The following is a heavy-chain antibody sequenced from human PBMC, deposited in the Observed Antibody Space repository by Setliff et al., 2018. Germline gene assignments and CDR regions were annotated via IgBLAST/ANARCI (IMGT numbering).Heavy chain of an antibody. J-gene: IGHJ5*02. CDR3: ERLVRYCTATACQRTSGDDL. CDR1: GGTFSNHA. V-gene: IGHV1-18*01. D-gene: IGHD2-8*01. Sequence: ASVKVSCKASGGTFSNHAISWVRQAPGQGLEWVGWISPHTGKTYFAQKLQGRVTMTTDTSTETAYMDLRSLRSDDTAVYYCERLVRYCTATACQRTSGDDLWGQGTLVTVSS. CDR2: ISPHTGKT.